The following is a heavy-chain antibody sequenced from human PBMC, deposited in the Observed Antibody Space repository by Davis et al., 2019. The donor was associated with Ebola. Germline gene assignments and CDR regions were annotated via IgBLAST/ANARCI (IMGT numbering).Heavy chain of an antibody. CDR1: GFTFSSYA. D-gene: IGHD2-15*01. Sequence: GESLKISCAASGFTFSSYAMSWVRQAPGKGLEWVSAISGSGGSTYYADSVKGRFTISRDNSKNTLYLQMNSLRAEDTAVYYCAKDRPVVVVAMGWFDPWGQGTLVTVSS. V-gene: IGHV3-23*01. CDR3: AKDRPVVVVAMGWFDP. J-gene: IGHJ5*02. CDR2: ISGSGGST.